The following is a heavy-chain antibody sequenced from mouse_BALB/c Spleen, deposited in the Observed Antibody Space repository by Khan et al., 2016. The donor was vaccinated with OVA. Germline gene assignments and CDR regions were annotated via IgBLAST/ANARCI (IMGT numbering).Heavy chain of an antibody. V-gene: IGHV1-63*02. CDR3: ARPYYFVTNYATMDD. CDR2: IYPGNGNT. Sequence: QVQLKQSGAELVRPGTSVKMSCKAAGYTFTNYWIGWINQRPGHGLEWIGDIYPGNGNTNYNEKVKGKATLTADTSSNTASLHISSMTPTDAAHYYCARPYYFVTNYATMDDWGQGTSVTVSS. CDR1: GYTFTNYW. J-gene: IGHJ4*01. D-gene: IGHD1-1*01.